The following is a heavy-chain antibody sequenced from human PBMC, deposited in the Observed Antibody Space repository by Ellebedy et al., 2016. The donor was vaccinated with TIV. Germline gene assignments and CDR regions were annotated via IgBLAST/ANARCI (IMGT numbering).Heavy chain of an antibody. CDR3: ARRQDSGSYSRYDY. Sequence: GGSLRLSXKGSGYSFTSYWIGWVRQMPGRGLECMGIIYPGDSDVRYSPSFQGQVTISADKSISTAYLQWSSLEASDTAMYYCARRQDSGSYSRYDYWGQGTLVTVSS. CDR1: GYSFTSYW. J-gene: IGHJ4*02. CDR2: IYPGDSDV. D-gene: IGHD1-26*01. V-gene: IGHV5-51*01.